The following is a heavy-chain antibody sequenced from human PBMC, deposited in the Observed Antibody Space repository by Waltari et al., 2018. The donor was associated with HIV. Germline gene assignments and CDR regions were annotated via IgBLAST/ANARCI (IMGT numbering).Heavy chain of an antibody. Sequence: HVQLVESGGGVVQPGRSLRLSCAASGFTFSRYGVHWVRQAPGKGLEWVAVILYEGSNKYYADSVKGRFTISRDNSKNTLYLQMNSLRAEDTAVYYCAREDLLYCGGDCYPGDYWGQGTLVTVSS. CDR3: AREDLLYCGGDCYPGDY. CDR2: ILYEGSNK. D-gene: IGHD2-21*02. V-gene: IGHV3-33*01. CDR1: GFTFSRYG. J-gene: IGHJ4*02.